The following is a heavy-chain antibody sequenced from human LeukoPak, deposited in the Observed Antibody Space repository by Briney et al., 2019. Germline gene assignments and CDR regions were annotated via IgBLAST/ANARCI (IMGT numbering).Heavy chain of an antibody. CDR2: ISYDGSNK. V-gene: IGHV3-30*03. Sequence: GRSLRLSCAASGFTFLSYGMHWVRQAPDKGLEWVALISYDGSNKYYADSVKGRFTISRDNSKNTLYLQMNSLRAEDTAVYYCARDLDGDNDYWGQGTLVTVSS. J-gene: IGHJ4*02. D-gene: IGHD4-17*01. CDR3: ARDLDGDNDY. CDR1: GFTFLSYG.